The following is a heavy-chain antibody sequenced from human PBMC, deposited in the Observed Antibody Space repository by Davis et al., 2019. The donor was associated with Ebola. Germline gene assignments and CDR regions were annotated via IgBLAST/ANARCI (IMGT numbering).Heavy chain of an antibody. CDR3: AKDSGSGWYYRLYGMDV. CDR2: ISGSGGST. D-gene: IGHD6-19*01. V-gene: IGHV3-23*01. CDR1: VITFSSYA. Sequence: PGGSLRLSCTDSVITFSSYAMTWVRQAPGKGLEWVSAISGSGGSTYYADSVKGRFTISRDNSKNTLYLQMNSLRAEDTAVYYCAKDSGSGWYYRLYGMDVWGKGTTVTVSS. J-gene: IGHJ6*04.